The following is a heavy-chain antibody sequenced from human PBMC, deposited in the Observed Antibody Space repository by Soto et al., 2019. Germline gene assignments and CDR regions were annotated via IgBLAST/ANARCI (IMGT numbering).Heavy chain of an antibody. V-gene: IGHV3-73*01. CDR3: TRPSQDASQDSRSDY. CDR2: IRSKANSYAT. CDR1: GFTFSGSA. Sequence: GGSLRLSCAASGFTFSGSAMHWVRQASGKGLEWVGRIRSKANSYATAYAASVKGRFTISRDDSKNTAYLQMNSLKTEDTAVYYCTRPSQDASQDSRSDYRGQGTLVIVSS. J-gene: IGHJ4*02. D-gene: IGHD3-22*01.